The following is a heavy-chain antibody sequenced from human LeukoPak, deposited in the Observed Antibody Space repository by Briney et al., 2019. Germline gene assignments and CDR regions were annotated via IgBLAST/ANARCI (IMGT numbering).Heavy chain of an antibody. V-gene: IGHV3-9*01. CDR2: ISWISDRI. D-gene: IGHD5-18*01. J-gene: IGHJ4*02. Sequence: GGSLRLSCAASGFTFDDYAIHWVRQAPGKGLEWVSGISWISDRIDYADSVKGRFTISRDNAKDSLYLQMNSLRAEDTALYYCAKSNTALITRGFDSWGQGTLVTVSS. CDR1: GFTFDDYA. CDR3: AKSNTALITRGFDS.